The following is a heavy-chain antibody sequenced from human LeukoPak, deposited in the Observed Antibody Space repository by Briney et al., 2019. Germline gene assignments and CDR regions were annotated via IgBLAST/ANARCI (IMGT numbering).Heavy chain of an antibody. V-gene: IGHV1-46*01. CDR1: GYTFTGYY. D-gene: IGHD3-22*01. CDR2: ISPSGGST. CDR3: ARAGYDSSGYYVYFDY. J-gene: IGHJ4*02. Sequence: ASVKVSCKASGYTFTGYYVHWVRQAPGQGPEWMGVISPSGGSTTYAQKFQGRVTLTRDMSTSTDYLELSSLRSEDTAVYYCARAGYDSSGYYVYFDYWGQGTLVTVSS.